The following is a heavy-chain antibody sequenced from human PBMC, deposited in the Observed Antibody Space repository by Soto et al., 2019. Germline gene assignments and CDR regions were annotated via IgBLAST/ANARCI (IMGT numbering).Heavy chain of an antibody. CDR3: ARDGRGADYGMDV. D-gene: IGHD3-10*01. CDR2: IYYSGST. J-gene: IGHJ6*02. Sequence: SETLSLTCTVSGGSISSYYWSWIRQPPGKGLEWIGYIYYSGSTNYNPSLKSRVTISVDTSKNQFSLKLSSVTAADTAVYHCARDGRGADYGMDVWGQGTTVTVSS. CDR1: GGSISSYY. V-gene: IGHV4-59*01.